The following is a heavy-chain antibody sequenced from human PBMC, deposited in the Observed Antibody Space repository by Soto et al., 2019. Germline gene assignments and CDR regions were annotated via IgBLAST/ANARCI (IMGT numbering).Heavy chain of an antibody. CDR1: GFSFNDFG. CDR3: ARENAPPYFDY. V-gene: IGHV3-33*01. D-gene: IGHD2-2*01. CDR2: IWYGGKKT. J-gene: IGHJ4*02. Sequence: QVHLVESGGGVVQPGRSLRLSCAASGFSFNDFGMHWVRQAPGKGLEWVAVIWYGGKKTDYVDSVKGRFIISRDISKNMVYLHMNSLRDEDTAVYYCARENAPPYFDYWGQGTLVTVSS.